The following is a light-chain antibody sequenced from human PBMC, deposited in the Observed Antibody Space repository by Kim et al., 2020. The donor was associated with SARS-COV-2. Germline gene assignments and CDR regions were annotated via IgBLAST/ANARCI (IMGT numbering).Light chain of an antibody. Sequence: SPGERATPSCGARESVRSSLAWYQRRPGQAPRLLTYDASIRATGVPARFTGSGCGREFTLTISTLQSEDFAVYFCQKYYTSSALTFGGGTKVDI. J-gene: IGKJ4*01. CDR2: DAS. V-gene: IGKV3D-15*03. CDR1: ESVRSS. CDR3: QKYYTSSALT.